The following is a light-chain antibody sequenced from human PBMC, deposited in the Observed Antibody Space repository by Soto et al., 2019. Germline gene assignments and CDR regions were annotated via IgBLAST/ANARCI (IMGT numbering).Light chain of an antibody. CDR1: QGVRSD. CDR2: GAS. CDR3: PQYSKWPLT. J-gene: IGKJ4*01. V-gene: IGKV3-15*01. Sequence: EIAMTQSPDTLSVSPGDRATLSCRASQGVRSDLAWYQQKAGQSPRLLIYGASTRAAETPARFSGSGSETEFTLTISSLQSEDFAVYYCPQYSKWPLTFGGGTKVDIK.